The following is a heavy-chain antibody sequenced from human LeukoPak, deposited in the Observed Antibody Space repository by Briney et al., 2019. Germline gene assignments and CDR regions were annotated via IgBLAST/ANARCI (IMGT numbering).Heavy chain of an antibody. CDR3: ARDHELNYDFWSGYPFPTDSDYYGMDV. CDR1: GGSISSYY. D-gene: IGHD3-3*01. J-gene: IGHJ6*02. Sequence: SETLSLTCTVSGGSISSYYWSWIRQPPGKGLEWIGYIYYSGSTNYNPSLKSRVTISVDTSKNQFSLKLSSVTAADTAVYYCARDHELNYDFWSGYPFPTDSDYYGMDVWGQGTTVTVSS. V-gene: IGHV4-59*12. CDR2: IYYSGST.